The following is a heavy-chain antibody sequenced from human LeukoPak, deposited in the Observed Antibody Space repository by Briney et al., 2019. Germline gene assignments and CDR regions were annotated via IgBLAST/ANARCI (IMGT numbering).Heavy chain of an antibody. CDR2: INHSGST. J-gene: IGHJ6*02. Sequence: SETLSLTCAVYGGSFSGYYWSWIRQPPGKGLEWIGEINHSGSTNYNPSLKSRVTISVDTSKNQFSLKLSSVTAADTAVYYCASGNQDGMDVWGQGTTVTVSS. V-gene: IGHV4-34*01. CDR1: GGSFSGYY. CDR3: ASGNQDGMDV.